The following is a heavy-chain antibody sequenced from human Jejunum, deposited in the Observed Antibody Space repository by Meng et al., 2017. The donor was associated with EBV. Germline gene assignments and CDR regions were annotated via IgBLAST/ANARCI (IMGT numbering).Heavy chain of an antibody. V-gene: IGHV6-1*01. CDR1: RDSVFPPSAP. D-gene: IGHD1-1*01. CDR3: TRESTTGCVDY. J-gene: IGHJ4*02. CDR2: TFYRSMWYN. Sequence: QVQLQHPHPGRYPPSTPLSLPLSISRDSVFPPSAPSHCIRQSPSRGLEWLRRTFYRSMWYNHYAPSVESRITINADTSKNQFSLQLNSVTPEDTAVYYCTRESTTGCVDYWGQGTLVTVSS.